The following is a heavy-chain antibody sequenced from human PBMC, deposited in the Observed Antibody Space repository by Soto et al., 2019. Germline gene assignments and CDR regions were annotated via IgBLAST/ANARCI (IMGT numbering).Heavy chain of an antibody. CDR2: INPNSGGT. J-gene: IGHJ4*02. D-gene: IGHD2-8*01. V-gene: IGHV1-2*02. CDR3: ATADPLGYCTNGVCYKGGYFDY. Sequence: ASVNVSCKASGYTFTGYYMHWGRQAPGQGLEWMGWINPNSGGTNYEQKFQGRVTMTRDTSISTAFMELSRLRSDDTAVYYCATADPLGYCTNGVCYKGGYFDYWGQGTLVTVSS. CDR1: GYTFTGYY.